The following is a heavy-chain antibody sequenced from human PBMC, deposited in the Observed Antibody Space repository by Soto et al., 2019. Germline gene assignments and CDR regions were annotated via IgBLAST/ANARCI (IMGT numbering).Heavy chain of an antibody. D-gene: IGHD6-6*01. CDR1: GFTFDDYG. CDR2: INWSGGST. V-gene: IGHV3-20*01. Sequence: EVQLVESGGGVLRPGGSVRLSCAASGFTFDDYGMSWVRQAPGKGLEWVSGINWSGGSTGYADSVKGRFTISRDNAKNSLYLKMKRLSSEQTALYHYARALSSSVHYYYGDVWCKGTTVTVSS. CDR3: ARALSSSVHYYYGDV. J-gene: IGHJ6*03.